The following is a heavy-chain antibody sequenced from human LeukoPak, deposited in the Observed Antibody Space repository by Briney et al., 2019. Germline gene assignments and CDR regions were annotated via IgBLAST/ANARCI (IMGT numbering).Heavy chain of an antibody. CDR2: ISSSSSTI. CDR3: ARDVSDYDSSGYYYFP. Sequence: PGGSLRLSCAASGFTFSGYSMNWVRQAPGKGLEWVSYISSSSSTIYYADSVKGRFTVSRDNAKNSLFLQMNSLRAEDTAVYYCARDVSDYDSSGYYYFPWGQGTLVTVSS. V-gene: IGHV3-48*04. D-gene: IGHD3-22*01. CDR1: GFTFSGYS. J-gene: IGHJ5*02.